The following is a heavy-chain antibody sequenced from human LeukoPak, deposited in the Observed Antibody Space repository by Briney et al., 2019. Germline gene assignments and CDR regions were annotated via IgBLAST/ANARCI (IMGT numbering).Heavy chain of an antibody. CDR2: ISYSGST. D-gene: IGHD6-6*01. V-gene: IGHV4-59*08. J-gene: IGHJ4*02. CDR3: ARVRQLQTFDY. CDR1: GGSITNYY. Sequence: SETLSLTCTVSGGSITNYYWSWIRQPPGKGLEWIGYISYSGSTNYNPSLKSRVTISVDTSKNQFSLKLSSVTAADTAVYYCARVRQLQTFDYWGQGTLVTVSS.